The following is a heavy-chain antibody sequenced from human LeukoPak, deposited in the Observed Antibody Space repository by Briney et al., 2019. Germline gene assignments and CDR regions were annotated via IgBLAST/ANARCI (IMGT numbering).Heavy chain of an antibody. V-gene: IGHV4-31*03. CDR3: ARGDYYDSSGYYL. J-gene: IGHJ5*02. CDR1: GGSISSGGYY. Sequence: SETLSLTCTVSGGSISSGGYYWSWIRQHPGKGLEWIGYIYYSGSTYYNPSPKSRVTISVDTSKNQFSLKLSSVTAADTAVYYCARGDYYDSSGYYLWGQGTLVTVSS. D-gene: IGHD3-22*01. CDR2: IYYSGST.